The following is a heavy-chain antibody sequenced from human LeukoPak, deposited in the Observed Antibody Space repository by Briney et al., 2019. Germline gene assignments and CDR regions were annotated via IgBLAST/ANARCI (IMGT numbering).Heavy chain of an antibody. CDR1: GGSISSYY. J-gene: IGHJ4*02. CDR3: VASDYYDSSGYYYVGGGTFDY. CDR2: IYYSGST. V-gene: IGHV4-59*01. Sequence: SETLSLTCTVSGGSISSYYWSWIRQPPGKGLEWIGYIYYSGSTNYNPSLKSRVTILVDTSKNQFSLKLSSVTAADTAVYYCVASDYYDSSGYYYVGGGTFDYWGQGTLVTVSS. D-gene: IGHD3-22*01.